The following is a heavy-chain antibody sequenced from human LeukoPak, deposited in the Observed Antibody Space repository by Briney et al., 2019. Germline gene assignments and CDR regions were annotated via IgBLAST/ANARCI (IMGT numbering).Heavy chain of an antibody. CDR2: ISSSGSTI. Sequence: GGSLRLSCAASGATFSNYEMSWVRQAPGKGLEWVSYISSSGSTIYYADSVKGRFTISRDNAKNSLYLQMNSLRAEDTAVYYCAELGITMIGGVWGKGTTVTISS. D-gene: IGHD3-10*02. CDR3: AELGITMIGGV. V-gene: IGHV3-48*03. J-gene: IGHJ6*04. CDR1: GATFSNYE.